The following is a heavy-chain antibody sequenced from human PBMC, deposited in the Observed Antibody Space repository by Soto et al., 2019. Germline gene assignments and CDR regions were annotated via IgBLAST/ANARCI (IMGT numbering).Heavy chain of an antibody. D-gene: IGHD6-6*01. CDR3: ARVKYSSSRPYWYFDL. J-gene: IGHJ2*01. V-gene: IGHV1-2*02. CDR2: INPNSGGT. Sequence: QVQLVQSGAEVKKPGASVKVSCKASGYTFTGYYMHWVRQAPGQGLEWMGWINPNSGGTNYAQKFQGRVTMTRDTSISTAYMELSRLRSDDTAVYYCARVKYSSSRPYWYFDLWSRGTLVTVSS. CDR1: GYTFTGYY.